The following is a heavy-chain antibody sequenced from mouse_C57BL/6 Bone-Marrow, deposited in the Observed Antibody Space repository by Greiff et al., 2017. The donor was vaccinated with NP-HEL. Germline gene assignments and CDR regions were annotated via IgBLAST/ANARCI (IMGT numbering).Heavy chain of an antibody. J-gene: IGHJ1*03. V-gene: IGHV1-55*01. CDR2: IYPGSGST. Sequence: VKLQQPGAELVKPGASVKMSCKASGYTFTSYWITWVKQRPGQGLEWIGDIYPGSGSTNYNEKFKSKATLTVDTSSSTAYMQLSSLTSEDSAVYYCASRRWLPPYWYFDVWGTGTTVTVSS. D-gene: IGHD2-2*01. CDR3: ASRRWLPPYWYFDV. CDR1: GYTFTSYW.